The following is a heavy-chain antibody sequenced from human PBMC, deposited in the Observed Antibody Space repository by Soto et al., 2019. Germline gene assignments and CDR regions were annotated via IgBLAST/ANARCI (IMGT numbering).Heavy chain of an antibody. D-gene: IGHD6-19*01. CDR1: GGTFSSYT. CDR2: IIPILGIA. V-gene: IGHV1-69*08. J-gene: IGHJ6*02. CDR3: ARDRAAVAGYYDYGMDV. Sequence: QVQLVQSGAEVKKPGSSVKVSCKASGGTFSSYTISWVRQAPGQGLEWMGRIIPILGIANYAQKFQGRVTITADKSTSSAYMELSSLRSEDTAVYYCARDRAAVAGYYDYGMDVWGQGTTVTVSS.